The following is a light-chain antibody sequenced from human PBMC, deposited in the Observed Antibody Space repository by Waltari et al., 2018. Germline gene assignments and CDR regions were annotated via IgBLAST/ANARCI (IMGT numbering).Light chain of an antibody. J-gene: IGLJ3*02. CDR3: QAYDTILSGSV. V-gene: IGLV1-40*01. CDR1: SSNIGAGYD. Sequence: QSVLTQPPSLSGAPGQGVPISCTGSSSNIGAGYDVSWYQQLPGTAPQLLIYGNPLRPHGVPGRFSGAQSGPPASLAITGLQAEDEGDVYYQAYDTILSGSVFGGGTKVTVL. CDR2: GNP.